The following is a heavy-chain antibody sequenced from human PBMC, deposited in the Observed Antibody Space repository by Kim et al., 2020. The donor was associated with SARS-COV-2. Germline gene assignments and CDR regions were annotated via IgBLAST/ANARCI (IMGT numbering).Heavy chain of an antibody. D-gene: IGHD5-18*01. CDR3: ARVDTAMVIYYYYYMDV. J-gene: IGHJ6*03. V-gene: IGHV4-34*01. CDR2: VNHSGST. CDR1: GGSFSGYY. Sequence: SETLSLTCAVYGGSFSGYYWSWIRQPPGEGLEWIGEVNHSGSTNYNPSLKSRVTILVDTSKNQFSLKLSSVTAADTAVYYCARVDTAMVIYYYYYMDVWGKGTTVTVSS.